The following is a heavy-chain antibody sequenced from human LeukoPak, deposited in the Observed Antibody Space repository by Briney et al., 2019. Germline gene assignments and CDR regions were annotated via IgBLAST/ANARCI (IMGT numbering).Heavy chain of an antibody. J-gene: IGHJ4*02. CDR3: ARPRAYDTRDFDY. Sequence: GGSLRLSCAASGFTFSSYWMHWVRQAPGKGLVWVSRINTDGSSTTYADSVKGRFTISRDNAKNTLYLQMNSLRAEDTAVYYCARPRAYDTRDFDYWGQGTLVTVSS. D-gene: IGHD3-22*01. CDR1: GFTFSSYW. CDR2: INTDGSST. V-gene: IGHV3-74*01.